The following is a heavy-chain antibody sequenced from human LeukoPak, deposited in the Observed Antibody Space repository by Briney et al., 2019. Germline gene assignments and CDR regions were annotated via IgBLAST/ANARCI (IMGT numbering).Heavy chain of an antibody. CDR3: ASYLYWWSDLGY. CDR1: GFSFSDAW. V-gene: IGHV3-15*01. D-gene: IGHD2-8*02. Sequence: GGSLRLSCAASGFSFSDAWINWVRQAPGKGLEWVGRIKNKADGGTTDFAAPVDGRFTISRDDSRNTLYLQMNSLRVEDTAVYYCASYLYWWSDLGYWGQGTLVTVSS. J-gene: IGHJ4*02. CDR2: IKNKADGGTT.